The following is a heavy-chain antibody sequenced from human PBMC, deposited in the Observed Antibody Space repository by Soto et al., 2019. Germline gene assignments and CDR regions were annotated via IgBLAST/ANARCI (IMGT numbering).Heavy chain of an antibody. Sequence: ASVKGAGKASGGGFSSYASRWVRQAPGQGLEWMGGIIPIFGTANYAQKFQGRVTITADESTSTAYMELSSLRSEDTAVYYCARVVMTTVPASYYYGMDVSAQGTTVTVSS. CDR3: ARVVMTTVPASYYYGMDV. D-gene: IGHD4-4*01. CDR1: GGGFSSYA. J-gene: IGHJ6*02. V-gene: IGHV1-69*13. CDR2: IIPIFGTA.